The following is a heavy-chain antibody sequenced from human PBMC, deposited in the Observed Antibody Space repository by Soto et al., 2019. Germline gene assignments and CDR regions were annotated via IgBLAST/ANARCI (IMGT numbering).Heavy chain of an antibody. CDR3: AKDRRHGIAVAGTSDY. CDR2: ISGSGGST. Sequence: EVQLLESGGGLVQPGGSLRLSCAASGFTFSSYAMSWVRQAPGKGLEWVSAISGSGGSTYYADSVKGRFTISRDNSKNPLDREMDSQGAEDTAVYYCAKDRRHGIAVAGTSDYWGPGNLVTVSS. J-gene: IGHJ4*02. V-gene: IGHV3-23*01. D-gene: IGHD6-19*01. CDR1: GFTFSSYA.